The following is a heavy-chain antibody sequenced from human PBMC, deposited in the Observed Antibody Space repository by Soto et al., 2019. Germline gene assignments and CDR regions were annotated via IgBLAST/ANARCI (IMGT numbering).Heavy chain of an antibody. CDR2: INSNSGGT. CDR1: GFTSTGYF. D-gene: IGHD1-26*01. V-gene: IGHV1-2*02. J-gene: IGHJ4*02. CDR3: AVLVGATSSDY. Sequence: ASVKVSCKASGFTSTGYFMHWVRQAPGQGLEWMGWINSNSGGTNYAQKFQGRVTMTRDTSISTAYMELSRLRSDDTAVYYCAVLVGATSSDYWGQGTLVTVSS.